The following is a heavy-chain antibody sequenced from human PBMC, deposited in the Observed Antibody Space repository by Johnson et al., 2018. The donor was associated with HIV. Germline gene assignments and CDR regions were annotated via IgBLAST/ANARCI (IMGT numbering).Heavy chain of an antibody. CDR1: GFTFDDYG. D-gene: IGHD4-23*01. V-gene: IGHV3-20*04. Sequence: DVQLVESGGGVVRPGGSLRLSCAASGFTFDDYGMSWVRQAPGKGLEWVSGIRWNSGSIGYADSVKGRFTISRDNARNSLYLQMNSLRVEDTALYYCARSPSVVTTTRGVFDLWGQGTMVTVSS. J-gene: IGHJ3*01. CDR3: ARSPSVVTTTRGVFDL. CDR2: IRWNSGSI.